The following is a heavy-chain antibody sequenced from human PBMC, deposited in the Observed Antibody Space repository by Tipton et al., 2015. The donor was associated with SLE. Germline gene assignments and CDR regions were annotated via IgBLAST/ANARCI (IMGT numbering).Heavy chain of an antibody. J-gene: IGHJ3*02. D-gene: IGHD2-2*02. Sequence: VQLVQSGAEGKKPGESLKISCKGSGYSFTSYWIGWVRQMPGKGLEWMGIIYPGDSDTRYSPSFQGQVTISADKSISTAHLQWSSLKASDTAMYYCATSDCSSTSCYTTGAFDIWGQGTMVTVSS. CDR2: IYPGDSDT. V-gene: IGHV5-51*03. CDR3: ATSDCSSTSCYTTGAFDI. CDR1: GYSFTSYW.